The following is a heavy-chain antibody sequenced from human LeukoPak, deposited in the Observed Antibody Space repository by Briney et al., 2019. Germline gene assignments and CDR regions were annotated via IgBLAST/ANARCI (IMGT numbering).Heavy chain of an antibody. CDR3: AKGSF. Sequence: SGGSLRLSCVVSGFTFSTSAMSWVRQAPGKGLEWVSGISESGGSTYYADSVKGRFTSSRDNSKNTLYLQINNLRAEDTAAYYCAKGSFWGQGTLVTVSS. J-gene: IGHJ4*02. D-gene: IGHD3-10*01. CDR2: ISESGGST. CDR1: GFTFSTSA. V-gene: IGHV3-23*01.